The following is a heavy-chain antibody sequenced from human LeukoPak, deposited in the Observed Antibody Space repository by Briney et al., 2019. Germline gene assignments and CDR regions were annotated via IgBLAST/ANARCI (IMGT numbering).Heavy chain of an antibody. CDR1: GYSFTSYW. J-gene: IGHJ4*02. V-gene: IGHV5-51*01. D-gene: IGHD3-9*01. CDR3: ARLHYYDILTGYYFDY. CDR2: IYPGDSDT. Sequence: GESLKISCQCSGYSFTSYWLGWVRQMPAQGLEWMGIIYPGDSDTRYSPSFQGQVTISADKSISTAYLPWSSLKASDTAMYYCARLHYYDILTGYYFDYWGKGTLVTVSS.